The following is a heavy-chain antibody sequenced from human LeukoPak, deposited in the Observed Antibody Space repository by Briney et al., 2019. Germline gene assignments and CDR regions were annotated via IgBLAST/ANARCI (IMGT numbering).Heavy chain of an antibody. J-gene: IGHJ4*02. V-gene: IGHV1-69*05. Sequence: SVKVSCKASGGTFSSYAISWVRQAPGQGLEWMGGIIPIFGTTKYAQKFQGRVTITTDEYTSTAYMELSSLRSEDTAVYYCANGRGLRFLERWGQGTLVTVPS. CDR1: GGTFSSYA. CDR2: IIPIFGTT. D-gene: IGHD3-3*01. CDR3: ANGRGLRFLER.